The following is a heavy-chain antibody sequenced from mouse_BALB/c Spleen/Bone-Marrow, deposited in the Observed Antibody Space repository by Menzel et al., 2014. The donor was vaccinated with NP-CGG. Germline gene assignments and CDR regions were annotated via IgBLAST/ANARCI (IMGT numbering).Heavy chain of an antibody. CDR1: GFTFNS. Sequence: EVKVEESGGGLVKSGGSLKLSCAASGFTFNSLEKRLEWVATISGGGSYTFYPDSVKGRFTISRDNAKNNLYLQLSSLRSEDTALYYCARHAYYDQTEVSFVYWGQGTLVTVSA. CDR2: ISGGGSYT. CDR3: ARHAYYDQTEVSFVY. J-gene: IGHJ3*01. V-gene: IGHV5-9-2*01. D-gene: IGHD2-4*01.